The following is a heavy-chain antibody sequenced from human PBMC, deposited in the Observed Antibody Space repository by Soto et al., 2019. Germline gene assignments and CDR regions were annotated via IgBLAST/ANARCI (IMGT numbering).Heavy chain of an antibody. J-gene: IGHJ6*02. Sequence: QVQLVESGGGVVQPGRSLRLSCAASGFTFSSYGMHWVRQAPGKGLEWVAVISYDGSNKYYADSVKGRFTISRDNSKNTLYLQMNSVRAEDTGVYYWAKVSYYDSSGYWRGGDYYYGMDVWGQGTTVTVSS. V-gene: IGHV3-30*18. CDR3: AKVSYYDSSGYWRGGDYYYGMDV. D-gene: IGHD3-22*01. CDR2: ISYDGSNK. CDR1: GFTFSSYG.